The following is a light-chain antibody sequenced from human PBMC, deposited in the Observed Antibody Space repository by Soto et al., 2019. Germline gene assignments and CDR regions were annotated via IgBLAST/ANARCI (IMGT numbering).Light chain of an antibody. V-gene: IGKV1-8*01. CDR3: QPYDSYPRT. CDR1: QCISSY. CDR2: AAS. Sequence: AIRMTQSPSSLSASTGDRVTITCRASQCISSYLAWYQQKPGKAPKLLIYAASTLESGVPSRFTGSGSGTDFTLTISCLQSEDFSTYYCQPYDSYPRTFGQGTKLEIK. J-gene: IGKJ2*01.